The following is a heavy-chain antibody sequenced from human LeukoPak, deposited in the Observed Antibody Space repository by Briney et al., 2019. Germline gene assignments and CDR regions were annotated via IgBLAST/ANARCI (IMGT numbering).Heavy chain of an antibody. J-gene: IGHJ4*02. CDR2: ISTTSSYI. D-gene: IGHD2-15*01. CDR3: ARGDEYCRGGSCYTLDY. Sequence: GGSLRLSCAASGFIFSDYSMNWVRQAPGQGLEWISFISTTSSYIYFADSVKGRFTVSRDNTENSLYLQMNNLRADDTAIYYCARGDEYCRGGSCYTLDYWGQGTLVTVSP. V-gene: IGHV3-21*01. CDR1: GFIFSDYS.